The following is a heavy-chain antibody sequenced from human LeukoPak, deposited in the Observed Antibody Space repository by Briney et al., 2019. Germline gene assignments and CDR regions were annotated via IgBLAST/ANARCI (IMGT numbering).Heavy chain of an antibody. J-gene: IGHJ6*03. V-gene: IGHV4-31*03. Sequence: SETLSLTGTVSGGSITSGGYYWTWIRHHPGKGLEWIGYIYSSGSTYYNPSLKSRVTISVDTSKNQFSLKLSSVTAADTAVYYCARKMTSIAARPPYYYYYYMDVWGKGTTVTVSS. CDR2: IYSSGST. D-gene: IGHD6-6*01. CDR3: ARKMTSIAARPPYYYYYYMDV. CDR1: GGSITSGGYY.